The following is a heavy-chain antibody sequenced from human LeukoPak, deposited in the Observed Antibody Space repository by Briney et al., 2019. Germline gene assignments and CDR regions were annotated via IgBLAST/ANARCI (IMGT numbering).Heavy chain of an antibody. CDR2: IYSGDNT. V-gene: IGHV3-53*01. J-gene: IGHJ4*02. CDR1: DFTVSSNY. D-gene: IGHD4-17*01. Sequence: PGGSLRLSCAASDFTVSSNYMSWARQAPGEGLEWVSVIYSGDNTYYADSVKGRFTISRDNSKNTLYLQMNSLRVEDTAVYYCTSADYGAYDYWGQGTLVTVSS. CDR3: TSADYGAYDY.